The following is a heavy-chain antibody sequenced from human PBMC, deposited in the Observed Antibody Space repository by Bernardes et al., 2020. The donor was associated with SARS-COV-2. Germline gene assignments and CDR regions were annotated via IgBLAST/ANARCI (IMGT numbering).Heavy chain of an antibody. CDR3: ARDLGQLVPHYMDV. Sequence: GGSLRLSCVTSGFTFSSYSMNWVRQTPGKGLEWLAFITSTSSTIYYADSVKGRFTISRDNANNTLYLQMNKLSGDEKGVYYCARDLGQLVPHYMDVWGKGTTVTVSS. J-gene: IGHJ6*03. D-gene: IGHD6-6*01. CDR1: GFTFSSYS. V-gene: IGHV3-48*04. CDR2: ITSTSSTI.